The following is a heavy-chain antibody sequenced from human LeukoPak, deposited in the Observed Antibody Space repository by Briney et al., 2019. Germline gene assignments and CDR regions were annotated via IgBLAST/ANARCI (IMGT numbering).Heavy chain of an antibody. CDR2: INPSSGNT. CDR3: ARGPRAGSSSTSCYCDY. Sequence: GASVKVSCKASGYTFTSYDINWVRQATGQGLEWMGWINPSSGNTGYAQKFQGRVTITRNTSISTAYMELSSLRSEDTAVYYCARGPRAGSSSTSCYCDYWCQGTLVTVSS. CDR1: GYTFTSYD. J-gene: IGHJ4*02. D-gene: IGHD2-2*01. V-gene: IGHV1-8*03.